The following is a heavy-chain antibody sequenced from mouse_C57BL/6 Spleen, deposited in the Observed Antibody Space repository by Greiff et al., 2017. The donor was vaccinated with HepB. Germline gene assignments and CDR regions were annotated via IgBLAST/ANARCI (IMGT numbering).Heavy chain of an antibody. V-gene: IGHV5-17*01. J-gene: IGHJ4*01. CDR2: ISSGSSTI. Sequence: EVKLMESGGGLVKPGGSLKLSCAASGFTFSDYGMHWVRQAPEKGLEWVAYISSGSSTIYYADTVKGRFTISRDNAKNTLFLQMTSLRSEDTAMYYCARTYGSSYYYYAMDYWGQGTSVTVSS. D-gene: IGHD1-1*01. CDR3: ARTYGSSYYYYAMDY. CDR1: GFTFSDYG.